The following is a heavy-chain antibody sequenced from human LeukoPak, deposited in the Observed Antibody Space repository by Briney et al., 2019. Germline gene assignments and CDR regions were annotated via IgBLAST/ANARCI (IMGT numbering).Heavy chain of an antibody. CDR3: ATNGDYSEAYFDY. D-gene: IGHD4-17*01. V-gene: IGHV1-69*04. J-gene: IGHJ4*02. Sequence: GASVKVSCKASGGTFSSYAISWVRQAPGQGLEWMGRIIPILGIANYAQKFQGRVTITADKSTSTAYMELSSLRSEDTAVYYCATNGDYSEAYFDYWGQGILVTVSS. CDR2: IIPILGIA. CDR1: GGTFSSYA.